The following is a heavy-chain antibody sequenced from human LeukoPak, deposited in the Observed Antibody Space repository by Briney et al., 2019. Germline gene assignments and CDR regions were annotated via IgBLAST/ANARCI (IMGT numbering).Heavy chain of an antibody. D-gene: IGHD6-19*01. J-gene: IGHJ4*02. CDR1: GFTFSSYA. CDR2: ISSGSSYI. Sequence: GGSLRLSCAASGFTFSSYAMSWVRQAPGKGLEWVSSISSGSSYIYYADSVKGRFTISRDNAKNSLYLQMNSLRAEDTAVYYCARDRGGPVAGTMDYWGQGTLVTVSS. V-gene: IGHV3-21*01. CDR3: ARDRGGPVAGTMDY.